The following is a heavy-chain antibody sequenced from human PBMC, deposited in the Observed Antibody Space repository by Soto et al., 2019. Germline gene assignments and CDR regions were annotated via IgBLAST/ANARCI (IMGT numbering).Heavy chain of an antibody. CDR3: ARSKNYYDSSGYYGDAFDI. CDR1: GGSISSSSYY. D-gene: IGHD3-22*01. Sequence: SETLSLTCTVSGGSISSSSYYWGWIRQPPGKGLEWIGSIYYSGSTYYNPSLKSRVTISVDTSKNQFSLKLSSVTAADTAVYYCARSKNYYDSSGYYGDAFDIWGQGTMVTVS. CDR2: IYYSGST. J-gene: IGHJ3*02. V-gene: IGHV4-39*01.